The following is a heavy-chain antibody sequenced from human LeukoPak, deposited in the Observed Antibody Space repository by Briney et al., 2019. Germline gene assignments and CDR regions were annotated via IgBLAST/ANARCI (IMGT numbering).Heavy chain of an antibody. D-gene: IGHD3-10*01. CDR1: GYTFTSYG. CDR3: ARDRRYGSGSLAFYI. J-gene: IGHJ3*02. Sequence: ASVKVSCKASGYTFTSYGISWVRQAPGQGLEWMGWISAYNGNTNYAQKLQGRVTMTTDTSTSTAYMELKSLRSDDTAVYYCARDRRYGSGSLAFYIWGQGKMVTVSS. V-gene: IGHV1-18*01. CDR2: ISAYNGNT.